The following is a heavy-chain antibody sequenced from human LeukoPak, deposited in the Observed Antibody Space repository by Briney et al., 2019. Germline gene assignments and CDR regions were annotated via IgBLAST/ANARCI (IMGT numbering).Heavy chain of an antibody. Sequence: APVKVSCKASGYTFTSYGISWVRRAPGQGLEWMGWISAYNGNTNYAQKLQGRVTMTTGTSTSTAYMELRSLRSDDTAVYYCARALTSIAVAGTNDYWGQGTLVTVSS. CDR3: ARALTSIAVAGTNDY. D-gene: IGHD6-19*01. CDR2: ISAYNGNT. V-gene: IGHV1-18*01. CDR1: GYTFTSYG. J-gene: IGHJ4*02.